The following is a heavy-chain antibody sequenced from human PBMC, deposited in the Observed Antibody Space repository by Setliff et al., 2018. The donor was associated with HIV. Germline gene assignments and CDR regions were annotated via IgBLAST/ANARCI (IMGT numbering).Heavy chain of an antibody. CDR3: ARDLVRVSAHQDDY. J-gene: IGHJ4*02. CDR2: ISADGSDT. CDR1: GFTFSSYW. D-gene: IGHD2-2*01. V-gene: IGHV3-74*01. Sequence: PGGSLRLSCAASGFTFSSYWIHWVRQAPGKGLVWVSRISADGSDTSYADSVKGRFTISRDNATNSLYLQMNRLRAEDTAVYYCARDLVRVSAHQDDYWGQGTLVTVSS.